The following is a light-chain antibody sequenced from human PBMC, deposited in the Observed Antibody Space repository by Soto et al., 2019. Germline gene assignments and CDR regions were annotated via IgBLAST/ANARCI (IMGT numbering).Light chain of an antibody. J-gene: IGKJ4*01. CDR2: DAS. V-gene: IGKV1-33*01. CDR3: QQYDNLRVT. Sequence: DIQMTQSPSSLSASVGDRVTITCQASQDISNYLNWYQQKPGKAPKLLIYDASNLERGVPSRFSGSGSGTDFTFTISSLQPEEIATYYCQQYDNLRVTFGGGTKVEIK. CDR1: QDISNY.